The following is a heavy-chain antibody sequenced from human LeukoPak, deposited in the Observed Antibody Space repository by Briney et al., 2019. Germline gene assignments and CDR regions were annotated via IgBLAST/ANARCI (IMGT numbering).Heavy chain of an antibody. CDR3: ARVRSDW. CDR1: GYTFTGYY. CDR2: INPNSGGT. J-gene: IGHJ4*02. D-gene: IGHD3-9*01. Sequence: GASVKVSCKASGYTFTGYYMHWVRQAPGQGLEWMGWINPNSGGTNYAQKFQGRVTITADKSTSTAYMELSSLRSEDTAVYYCARVRSDWWGQGTLVTVSS. V-gene: IGHV1-2*02.